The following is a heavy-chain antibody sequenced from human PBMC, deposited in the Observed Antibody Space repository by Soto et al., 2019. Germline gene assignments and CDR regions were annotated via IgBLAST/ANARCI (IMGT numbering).Heavy chain of an antibody. CDR3: ARETGYCSSDSCQNWFDP. CDR2: IYTSGST. D-gene: IGHD2-2*03. J-gene: IGHJ5*02. Sequence: SGTLSVTCTVSGGSISSYYWSWIRQPAGKGLEWIGRIYTSGSTNYNPSLKSRVTMSVDTSKNQFSLKLSSVTAADTAVYYCARETGYCSSDSCQNWFDPWGQGTMLTVS. CDR1: GGSISSYY. V-gene: IGHV4-4*07.